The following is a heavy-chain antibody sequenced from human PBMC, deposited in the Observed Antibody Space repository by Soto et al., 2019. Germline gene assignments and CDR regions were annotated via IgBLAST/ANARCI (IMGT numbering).Heavy chain of an antibody. CDR1: GYSISSGYY. J-gene: IGHJ4*02. V-gene: IGHV4-38-2*01. Sequence: SETLSLTCAVSGYSISSGYYWGWIRQPPGKGLEWIGSIYHSGSTYYNPSLKSRVPISVDTSKNQSSLKLSSVTAADTAADYGARASGTVDDWGQGTLVTV. CDR2: IYHSGST. CDR3: ARASGTVDD. D-gene: IGHD1-7*01.